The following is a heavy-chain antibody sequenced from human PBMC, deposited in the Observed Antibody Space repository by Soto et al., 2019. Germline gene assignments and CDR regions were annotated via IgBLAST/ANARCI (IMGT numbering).Heavy chain of an antibody. D-gene: IGHD2-21*01. V-gene: IGHV3-53*02. CDR2: IYSGGST. CDR1: GFTVSSNY. Sequence: EVQLVETGGGLIQPGGSLRLSCAASGFTVSSNYMSWVRQAPGKGLEWVSVIYSGGSTYYADSVKGRFTISRDNSKNTLYLQMNSLRAEDTAVYYCARVIYYYYGMDVWGQGTTFTVSS. CDR3: ARVIYYYYGMDV. J-gene: IGHJ6*02.